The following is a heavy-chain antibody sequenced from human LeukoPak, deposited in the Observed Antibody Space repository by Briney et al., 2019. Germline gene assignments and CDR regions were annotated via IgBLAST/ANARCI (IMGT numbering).Heavy chain of an antibody. CDR2: ISYDGSNE. CDR3: VRLYDDYTNGHFDS. J-gene: IGHJ4*02. Sequence: GGSLRLSCAASGFTFSSYVMHWVRQAPGKGLEWVAIISYDGSNEYYADSVKGRFTISRHNAKNSLYLELNSLRAEDTAVYYCVRLYDDYTNGHFDSWGQGTLVTVSS. V-gene: IGHV3-30*04. CDR1: GFTFSSYV. D-gene: IGHD4-11*01.